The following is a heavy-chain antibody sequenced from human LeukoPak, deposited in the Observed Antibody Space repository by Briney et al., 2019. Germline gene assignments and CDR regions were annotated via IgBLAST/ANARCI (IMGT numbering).Heavy chain of an antibody. CDR1: GFTFSSYS. CDR2: ISSSSSTI. CDR3: ARYGTRMDV. D-gene: IGHD1-1*01. Sequence: GGSLRLPCAASGFTFSSYSMNWVRQAPGKGLEWVSYISSSSSTIYYADSVKGRFTISRDNAKNSLYLQMNSLRAEDTAVYYCARYGTRMDVWGQGTTVTVSS. V-gene: IGHV3-48*01. J-gene: IGHJ6*02.